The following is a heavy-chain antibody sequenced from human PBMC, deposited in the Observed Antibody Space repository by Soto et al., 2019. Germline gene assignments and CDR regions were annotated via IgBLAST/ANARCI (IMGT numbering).Heavy chain of an antibody. CDR1: GYTFTGYY. CDR3: ARNCAGDCQPYDALDI. Sequence: ASVKVSCKASGYTFTGYYLHWVRQAPGQGLEWMGWINPNSGGTSYAQRFQGRVTMTSDTSVTTTYMEVSRLRSDDTAVYYCARNCAGDCQPYDALDIWGQGTMVTV. D-gene: IGHD2-21*02. V-gene: IGHV1-2*02. J-gene: IGHJ3*02. CDR2: INPNSGGT.